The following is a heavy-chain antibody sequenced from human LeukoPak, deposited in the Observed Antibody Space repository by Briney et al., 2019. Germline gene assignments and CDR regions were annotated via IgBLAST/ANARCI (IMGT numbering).Heavy chain of an antibody. J-gene: IGHJ4*02. CDR3: AKMSSGWSDY. CDR2: ISYDGSNK. Sequence: PGGSLRLSCAASGFTFSSYGMHWVRQAPGKGLEWVAVISYDGSNKYYTDSVKGRFTISRDNSKNTLYLQMNSLRAEDTAVYYCAKMSSGWSDYWGQGTLVTVSS. V-gene: IGHV3-30*18. CDR1: GFTFSSYG. D-gene: IGHD6-19*01.